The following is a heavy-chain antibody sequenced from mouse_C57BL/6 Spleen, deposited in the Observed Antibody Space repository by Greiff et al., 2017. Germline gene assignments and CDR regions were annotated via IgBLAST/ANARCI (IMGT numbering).Heavy chain of an antibody. CDR1: GYTFTDYE. V-gene: IGHV1-15*01. Sequence: VKLVESGAELVRPGASVTLSCKASGYTFTDYEMHWVKQTPVHGLEWIGAIDPETGGTAYNQKFKGKAILTADKSSSTAYMELRSLTSEDSAVYYCTRVAPPPYWGQGTTLTVSS. CDR2: IDPETGGT. CDR3: TRVAPPPY. J-gene: IGHJ2*01.